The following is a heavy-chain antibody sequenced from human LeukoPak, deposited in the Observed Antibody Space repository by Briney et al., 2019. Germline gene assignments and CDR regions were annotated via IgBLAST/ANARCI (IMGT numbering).Heavy chain of an antibody. CDR1: GFTFSSYS. CDR3: ARGMIAAAGASNWFDP. D-gene: IGHD6-13*01. Sequence: GGSLRLSCAASGFTFSSYSMNWVRHAPGKGLEWVSSISSSSSYIYYADSVKGRFTISRDNAKNSLYLQMNSLRAEDTAVYYCARGMIAAAGASNWFDPWGRGTLVTVSS. V-gene: IGHV3-21*01. CDR2: ISSSSSYI. J-gene: IGHJ5*02.